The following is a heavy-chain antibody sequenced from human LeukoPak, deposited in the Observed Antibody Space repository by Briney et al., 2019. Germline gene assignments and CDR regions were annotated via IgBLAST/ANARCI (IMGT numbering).Heavy chain of an antibody. D-gene: IGHD3-22*01. CDR3: ARDQANYYDSSGYYYPLNY. J-gene: IGHJ4*02. Sequence: SVKVSXKASGGTFSSYAISWVRQAPGQGLEWIGRIIPIFGTANYAQKFQGRVTITTDESTSTAYVELSSLRSEDTAVYYCARDQANYYDSSGYYYPLNYWGQGTLVTVSS. CDR2: IIPIFGTA. CDR1: GGTFSSYA. V-gene: IGHV1-69*05.